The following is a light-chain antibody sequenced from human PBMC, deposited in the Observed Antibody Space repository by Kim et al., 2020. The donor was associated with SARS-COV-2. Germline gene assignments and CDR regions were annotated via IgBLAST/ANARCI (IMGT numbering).Light chain of an antibody. Sequence: SPGDRATLTSRASERVNNNYLAWYAQKSGQAPRLLIYDASTRTTGIPVRFSGSGSGTDFSLTISGLEPEDFAVYYCHQYGSSPWTFGQGTKVDIK. V-gene: IGKV3-20*01. CDR3: HQYGSSPWT. J-gene: IGKJ1*01. CDR2: DAS. CDR1: ERVNNNY.